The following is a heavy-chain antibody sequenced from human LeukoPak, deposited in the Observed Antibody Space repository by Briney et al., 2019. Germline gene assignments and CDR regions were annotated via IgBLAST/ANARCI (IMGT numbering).Heavy chain of an antibody. CDR3: AKHPAFDI. J-gene: IGHJ3*02. V-gene: IGHV3-74*03. Sequence: GGSLRLSCAPSGFTFSSCWMHWVRQAPGEGPVWVSRINSDGTRTMYADSVKGRFTISRDNAKSTLYLQMNSLRAEDTAVYYCAKHPAFDIWGQGTMVTVSS. CDR2: INSDGTRT. CDR1: GFTFSSCW.